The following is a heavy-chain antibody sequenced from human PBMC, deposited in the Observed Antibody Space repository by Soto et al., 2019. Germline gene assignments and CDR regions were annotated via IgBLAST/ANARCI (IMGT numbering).Heavy chain of an antibody. CDR2: IIPILGIA. CDR1: GGTFSSYP. V-gene: IGHV1-69*04. CDR3: AREGRDEDGFDY. J-gene: IGHJ4*02. Sequence: ASVKVSCKASGGTFSSYPISWVRQAPGQGLEWMGRIIPILGIANYAQKFQGRVTITADKSTSTAYMELSSLRSEDTAVYYCAREGRDEDGFDYWGQGTLVTVSS.